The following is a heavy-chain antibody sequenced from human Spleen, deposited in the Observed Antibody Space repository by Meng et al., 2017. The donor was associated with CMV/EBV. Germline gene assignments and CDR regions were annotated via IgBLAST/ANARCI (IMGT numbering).Heavy chain of an antibody. CDR3: ARDVCNSPTCYTGRGYYFDH. J-gene: IGHJ4*02. D-gene: IGHD2-2*02. CDR2: IIPIFGTA. CDR1: GGTLSSYA. Sequence: SVKVSCKASGGTLSSYAISWVRQAPGQGLEWMGGIIPIFGTANYAQKFQGRVTITTDESTSTAYMELSSLRSEDTAVYYCARDVCNSPTCYTGRGYYFDHWGQGTLVTVSS. V-gene: IGHV1-69*05.